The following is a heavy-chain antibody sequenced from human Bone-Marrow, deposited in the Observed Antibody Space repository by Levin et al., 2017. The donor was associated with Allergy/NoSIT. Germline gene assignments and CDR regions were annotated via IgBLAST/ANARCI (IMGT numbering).Heavy chain of an antibody. CDR2: IYSGGTR. CDR3: ARDFPPTDYYGSGSYMDG. D-gene: IGHD3-10*01. Sequence: GGSLRLSCAASGFAVSSNYMSWVRQAPGKGLEWVSVIYSGGTRHYADSVKGRFTISRDTSKNTLYLQMISLRAEDTAVYYCARDFPPTDYYGSGSYMDGWGQGTLVTVSS. V-gene: IGHV3-66*01. CDR1: GFAVSSNY. J-gene: IGHJ4*02.